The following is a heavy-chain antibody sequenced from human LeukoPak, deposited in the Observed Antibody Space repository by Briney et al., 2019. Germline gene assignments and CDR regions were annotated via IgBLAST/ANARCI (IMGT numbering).Heavy chain of an antibody. J-gene: IGHJ5*02. Sequence: SVKVSCKASGGTFSSYTISWVRQAPGQGLEWMGRIIPILGIANYAQKFQGRVTITADKSTSTAYMELSSLRSEDTAVYYCARAKKRGTTVTTGWFDPWGQGTLVTVSS. V-gene: IGHV1-69*02. D-gene: IGHD4-11*01. CDR2: IIPILGIA. CDR3: ARAKKRGTTVTTGWFDP. CDR1: GGTFSSYT.